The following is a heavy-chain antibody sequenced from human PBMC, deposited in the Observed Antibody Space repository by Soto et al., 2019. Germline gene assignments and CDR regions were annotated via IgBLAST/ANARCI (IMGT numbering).Heavy chain of an antibody. CDR3: AKDRTPFTIADVDF. V-gene: IGHV1-3*01. CDR1: GYTFTSYA. J-gene: IGHJ6*01. CDR2: INAGNGNT. Sequence: ASVKVSCKASGYTFTSYAMHWVRQAPGQRLERMGWINAGNGNTKYSQKFQGRVTITRDTSASTAYMELSSLKSEDTAVYYCAKDRTPFTIADVDFWGQGTMVTVSS. D-gene: IGHD6-13*01.